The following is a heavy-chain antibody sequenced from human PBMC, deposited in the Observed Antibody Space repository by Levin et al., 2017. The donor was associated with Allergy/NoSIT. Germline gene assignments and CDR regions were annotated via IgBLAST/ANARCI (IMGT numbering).Heavy chain of an antibody. CDR3: ARGRRPLGQWLVRDY. Sequence: SVKVSCTSSGGTFNSQTITWVRQAPGQGLEWMGGLIPISRTPSYAQKFQGRVTISADESTTTAYMELSSLTSEDTAMYYCARGRRPLGQWLVRDYWGQGTLVIVSA. CDR2: LIPISRTP. J-gene: IGHJ4*02. V-gene: IGHV1-69*13. D-gene: IGHD6-19*01. CDR1: GGTFNSQT.